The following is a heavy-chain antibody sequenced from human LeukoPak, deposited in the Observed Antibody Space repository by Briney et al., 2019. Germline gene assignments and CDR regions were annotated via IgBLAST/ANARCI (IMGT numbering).Heavy chain of an antibody. Sequence: HPGGSLRLSCAASGFTFSSYAVSWVRQAPGKGLEWVSAISGSGGGTYYADSVKGRFTISRDNSKNTLYLQMNSLRAEDTAVYYCAKVGSGYYYYYGMDVWGQGTTVTVSS. D-gene: IGHD1-14*01. V-gene: IGHV3-23*01. CDR2: ISGSGGGT. J-gene: IGHJ6*02. CDR3: AKVGSGYYYYYGMDV. CDR1: GFTFSSYA.